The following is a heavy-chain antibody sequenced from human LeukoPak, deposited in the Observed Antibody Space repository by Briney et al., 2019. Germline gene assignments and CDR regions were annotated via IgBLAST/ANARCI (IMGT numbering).Heavy chain of an antibody. CDR2: INPNSGGT. D-gene: IGHD3-3*01. Sequence: GASVKVSCKASGYTLTGYYMHWVRQAPGQGLEWMGWINPNSGGTNYAQKFQGRVTMTRDTSISTAYMELSRLRSDDTAVYYCARDSGYDFWSGYNDYWGQGTLVTVSS. J-gene: IGHJ4*02. V-gene: IGHV1-2*02. CDR1: GYTLTGYY. CDR3: ARDSGYDFWSGYNDY.